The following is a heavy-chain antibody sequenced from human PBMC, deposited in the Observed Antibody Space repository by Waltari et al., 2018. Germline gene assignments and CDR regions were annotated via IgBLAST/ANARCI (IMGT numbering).Heavy chain of an antibody. CDR2: ISSSSSYI. D-gene: IGHD6-13*01. Sequence: EVQLVESGGGLVKPGGSLRLYCAASGFTFSSYSMNWVRQAPGKGLEWVSSISSSSSYIYYADSVKGRFTISRDNAKNSLYLQMNSLRAEDTAVYYCAHRVAAAGNGYYYYYGMDVWGQGP. CDR3: AHRVAAAGNGYYYYYGMDV. CDR1: GFTFSSYS. V-gene: IGHV3-21*01. J-gene: IGHJ6*02.